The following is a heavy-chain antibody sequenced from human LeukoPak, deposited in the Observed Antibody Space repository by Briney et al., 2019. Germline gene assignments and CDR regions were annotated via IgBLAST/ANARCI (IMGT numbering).Heavy chain of an antibody. D-gene: IGHD3-22*01. CDR3: ARGDSSGFPTG. CDR2: INHSGST. V-gene: IGHV4-34*01. Sequence: SSETLSLTCAVYGGSLSGYYWSWIRQPPGKGLEWIGEINHSGSTNYNPSLKSRVTISVDTSKNQFSLKLSSVTAADTAVYYCARGDSSGFPTGWGQGTLVTVSS. J-gene: IGHJ4*02. CDR1: GGSLSGYY.